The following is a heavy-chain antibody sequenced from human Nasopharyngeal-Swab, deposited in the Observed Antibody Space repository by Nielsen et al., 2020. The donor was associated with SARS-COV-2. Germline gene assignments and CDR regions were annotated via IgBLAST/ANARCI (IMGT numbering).Heavy chain of an antibody. CDR1: GFSFSSYA. Sequence: GESLKISCAASGFSFSSYAMSWVRQAPGKGLEWVSAISGSGGSTYYADSVKGRFTISRDNSKNTLYLQMNTLRAEDTAVYYCAKQGSGHSGYDQAEYFQHWGQGTLVTVSS. V-gene: IGHV3-23*01. J-gene: IGHJ1*01. CDR2: ISGSGGST. CDR3: AKQGSGHSGYDQAEYFQH. D-gene: IGHD5-12*01.